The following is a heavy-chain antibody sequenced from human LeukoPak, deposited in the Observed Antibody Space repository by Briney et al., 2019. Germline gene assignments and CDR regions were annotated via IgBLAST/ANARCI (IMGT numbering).Heavy chain of an antibody. J-gene: IGHJ4*02. D-gene: IGHD5-24*01. V-gene: IGHV3-23*01. CDR1: GFTFSSEA. CDR2: ISPAGGTT. Sequence: GGSLRLSCAVSGFTFSSEAMGWVRQLPGGGLEWVSTISPAGGTTYYAESMKGRFAISRDNSKNTLYLQMNSLRAEDTAVYYCAKDIPVEIATIGNFDYWGQGTLVTVSS. CDR3: AKDIPVEIATIGNFDY.